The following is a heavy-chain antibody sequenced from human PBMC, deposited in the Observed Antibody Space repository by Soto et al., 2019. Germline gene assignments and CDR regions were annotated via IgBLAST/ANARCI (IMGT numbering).Heavy chain of an antibody. CDR2: ISGSGGST. CDR1: GFTFGIHA. Sequence: GVPLRLSCAASGFTFGIHAMSWVRQAPGKGLEWVSFISGSGGSTYYADSVKGRFTISRDNSKNTLYLQMNSLRAEDTAVYYCAKDLDYDFWSGYYTGYYYGMDVWGQGTTVTVSS. J-gene: IGHJ6*02. CDR3: AKDLDYDFWSGYYTGYYYGMDV. D-gene: IGHD3-3*01. V-gene: IGHV3-23*01.